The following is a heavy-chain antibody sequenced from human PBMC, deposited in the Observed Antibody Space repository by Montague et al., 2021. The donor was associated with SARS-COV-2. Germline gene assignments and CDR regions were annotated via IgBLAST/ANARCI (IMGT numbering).Heavy chain of an antibody. J-gene: IGHJ4*02. CDR3: AGRGYCSGLTCYSALAGSSFYFHX. V-gene: IGHV4-34*01. D-gene: IGHD2-2*03. CDR2: TDNNGTT. CDR1: GGSFSGFN. Sequence: SETLSLTCAVSGGSFSGFNCTWIRHSPGEGLERIWETDNNGTTKYNPSLKRRLTITVATSTNQFSLSLTSVTAADTAVSYCAGRGYCSGLTCYSALAGSSFYFHXWGQGTLVTVSS.